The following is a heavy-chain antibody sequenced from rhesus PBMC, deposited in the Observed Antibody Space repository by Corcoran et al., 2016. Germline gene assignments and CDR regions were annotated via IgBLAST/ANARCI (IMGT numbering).Heavy chain of an antibody. D-gene: IGHD4-29*01. CDR1: GFSISATGTG. J-gene: IGHJ4*01. Sequence: QVTLKESGPALVKPTQTLTLTCTLSGFSISATGTGVGWIRQPPGKALEWLASIYWDDSKYYNTSLKSRLTISKDTSKNQVVLTLTNMDPVDTATYFCGRSTIAAHLDYWGQGVLVTVSS. V-gene: IGHV2-95*01. CDR2: IYWDDSK. CDR3: GRSTIAAHLDY.